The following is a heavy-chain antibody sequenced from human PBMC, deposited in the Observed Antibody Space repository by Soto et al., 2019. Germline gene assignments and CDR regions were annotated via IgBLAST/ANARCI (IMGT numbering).Heavy chain of an antibody. CDR1: GGTFSSYA. CDR2: IIPIFGTA. D-gene: IGHD3-10*02. V-gene: IGHV1-69*13. Sequence: ASVKVSCKASGGTFSSYAISWVRQAPGQGLEWMGGIIPIFGTANYAQKFQGRVTITADESTSTAYMELSSLRSEDTAVYYCAREKPYYYVRCAFDIWGQGTMVTVSS. J-gene: IGHJ3*02. CDR3: AREKPYYYVRCAFDI.